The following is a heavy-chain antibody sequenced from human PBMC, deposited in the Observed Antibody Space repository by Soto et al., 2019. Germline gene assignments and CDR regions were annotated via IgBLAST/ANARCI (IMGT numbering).Heavy chain of an antibody. CDR1: GGTFSSYA. V-gene: IGHV1-69*13. CDR2: IIPIFGTA. D-gene: IGHD3-10*01. Sequence: GASVKVSCKASGGTFSSYAISWVRQAPGQGLEWKGGIIPIFGTANYAQKFQGRVTITADESTSTAYMELSSLRSEDTAVYYCARARGNTMVRGLIDYWGQGTLVTVSS. CDR3: ARARGNTMVRGLIDY. J-gene: IGHJ4*02.